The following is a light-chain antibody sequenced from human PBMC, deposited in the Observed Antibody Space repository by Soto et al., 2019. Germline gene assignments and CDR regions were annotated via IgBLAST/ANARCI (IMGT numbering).Light chain of an antibody. CDR3: QRYNSNSRT. CDR2: DAS. V-gene: IGKV1-5*01. CDR1: QNVNKW. J-gene: IGKJ1*01. Sequence: DIQMTQSPSTLSASVGDRVTITCRASQNVNKWVAWYQQKPGKAPKFLIYDASVLESGVPSRFSGSGSGTEFTLPVSSRQPDDFATYYCQRYNSNSRTFGQGTKVEMK.